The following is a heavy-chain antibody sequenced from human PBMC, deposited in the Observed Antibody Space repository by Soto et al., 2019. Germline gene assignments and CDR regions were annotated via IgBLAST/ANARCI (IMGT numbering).Heavy chain of an antibody. V-gene: IGHV3-33*01. J-gene: IGHJ5*02. Sequence: PGGSLRLSCAASGFTFSSYGMHWVRQAPGKGLEWVAVIWYDGSNKYYADPVKGRFTISRDNSKNTLYLQMNSLRAEDTAVYYCAREPFPIAAAGTYWFDPWGQGTLVTVSS. CDR3: AREPFPIAAAGTYWFDP. CDR2: IWYDGSNK. D-gene: IGHD6-13*01. CDR1: GFTFSSYG.